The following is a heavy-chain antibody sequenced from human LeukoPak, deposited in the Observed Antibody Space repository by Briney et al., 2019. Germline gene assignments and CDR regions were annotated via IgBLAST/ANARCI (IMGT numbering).Heavy chain of an antibody. Sequence: SENLSLTCTVSGGSISSSSYYWGWIRQPPGKGLEWIGSIYYSGSTYYNPSLKSRVTISVDTSKNQFSLKLSSVTAADTAVYYCARDQSLNWFDPWGQGTLVTVSS. J-gene: IGHJ5*02. CDR3: ARDQSLNWFDP. V-gene: IGHV4-39*07. CDR2: IYYSGST. CDR1: GGSISSSSYY.